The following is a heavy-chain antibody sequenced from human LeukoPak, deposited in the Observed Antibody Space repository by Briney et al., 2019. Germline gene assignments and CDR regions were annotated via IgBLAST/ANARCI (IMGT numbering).Heavy chain of an antibody. CDR3: ATDMTSVTTFDY. Sequence: GASVKASCKASGYTFTGYYIHWVRQAPGQGLEWLGWINPKNGDTNYPQKFLGRVAVTRDTSISTAYMDLSRLTSDDTAVYYCATDMTSVTTFDYWGQGTLVTVSS. CDR2: INPKNGDT. D-gene: IGHD4-17*01. V-gene: IGHV1-2*02. J-gene: IGHJ4*02. CDR1: GYTFTGYY.